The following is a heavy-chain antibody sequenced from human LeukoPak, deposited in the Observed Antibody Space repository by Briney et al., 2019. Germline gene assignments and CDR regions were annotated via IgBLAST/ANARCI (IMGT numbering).Heavy chain of an antibody. CDR3: ARDVGSHNVFDI. D-gene: IGHD1-26*01. Sequence: PSETLSLTCTGPGGSISSYYWSWIRQPPGKGLVWIGYIYYSGSTNYNPSLKSRVTISVDTSKNQFSLKLSSVTAADKAVYYCARDVGSHNVFDIWGQGTMVNVSS. CDR2: IYYSGST. V-gene: IGHV4-59*01. CDR1: GGSISSYY. J-gene: IGHJ3*02.